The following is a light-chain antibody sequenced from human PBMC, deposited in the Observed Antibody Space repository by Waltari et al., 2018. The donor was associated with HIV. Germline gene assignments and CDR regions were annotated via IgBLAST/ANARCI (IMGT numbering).Light chain of an antibody. CDR3: QSADSSGTYWV. Sequence: SYQLTQPPSVPVSPAQTARIPCSGDALPKQYTFWYQQKPGQAPVLVIYKDSERPSGSPERFSGSSSGTTATLIISGVQAEDEADYYCQSADSSGTYWVFGGGTKLTVL. J-gene: IGLJ3*02. V-gene: IGLV3-25*03. CDR2: KDS. CDR1: ALPKQY.